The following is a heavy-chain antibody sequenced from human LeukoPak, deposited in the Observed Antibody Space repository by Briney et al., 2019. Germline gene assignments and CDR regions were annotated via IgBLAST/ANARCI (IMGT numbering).Heavy chain of an antibody. J-gene: IGHJ5*01. CDR3: AEGPRRYSSGWFDY. Sequence: GGSLRLSCAASGFTFSSYAMSWVRQAPGKGLEWVSAISGSGGSTYYADSVKGRFTISRDNSKNTLYLQMNSLRAEDTAVYYCAEGPRRYSSGWFDYWGQGTLVTVSS. CDR2: ISGSGGST. D-gene: IGHD6-19*01. CDR1: GFTFSSYA. V-gene: IGHV3-23*01.